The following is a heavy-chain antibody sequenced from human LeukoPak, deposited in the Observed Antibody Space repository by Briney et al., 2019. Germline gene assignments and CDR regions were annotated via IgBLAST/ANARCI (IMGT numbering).Heavy chain of an antibody. CDR2: IYTSGST. CDR1: GGSISSYY. V-gene: IGHV4-4*07. Sequence: PSETLSLTCTVPGGSISSYYWSWIRQPAGKGLEWIGRIYTSGSTNYNPSLKSRVTMSVDTSKNQFSLKLSSVTAADTAVYYCARIHGTYCSSTSCYPAYYFDYWGQGTLVTVSS. D-gene: IGHD2-2*01. J-gene: IGHJ4*02. CDR3: ARIHGTYCSSTSCYPAYYFDY.